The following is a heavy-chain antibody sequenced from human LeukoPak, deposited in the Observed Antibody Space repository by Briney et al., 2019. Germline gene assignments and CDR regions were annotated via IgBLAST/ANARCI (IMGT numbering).Heavy chain of an antibody. Sequence: GGSLRLSCAASGFTFSSDAMHWVRQAPGEGLEWGAVISYDGSNKYYADSLKGRFTISRDNSRNTLYLQMNSLRAEDTAVYYCGRVGPFSSGWARFDYWGQRTLVTVSS. V-gene: IGHV3-30*04. D-gene: IGHD6-19*01. CDR2: ISYDGSNK. CDR1: GFTFSSDA. CDR3: GRVGPFSSGWARFDY. J-gene: IGHJ4*02.